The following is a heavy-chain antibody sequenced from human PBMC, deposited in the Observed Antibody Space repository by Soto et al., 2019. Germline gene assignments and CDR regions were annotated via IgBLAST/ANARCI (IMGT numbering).Heavy chain of an antibody. D-gene: IGHD6-6*01. J-gene: IGHJ6*03. CDR1: GGSISSSSYH. CDR3: ARHNSSSMYYYYYVDV. CDR2: IYYSGST. V-gene: IGHV4-39*01. Sequence: ETLSLTCTVSGGSISSSSYHWGWIRQPPGKGLEWIGSIYYSGSTYYNPSLKSRVTISVDTSKNQFSLKLSSVTAADTAVYYCARHNSSSMYYYYYVDVWGKGTTVTVSS.